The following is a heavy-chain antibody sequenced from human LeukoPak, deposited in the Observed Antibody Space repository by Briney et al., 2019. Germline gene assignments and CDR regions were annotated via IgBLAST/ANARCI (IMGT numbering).Heavy chain of an antibody. CDR1: GGSFSGYY. Sequence: PSETLSLTCAVYGGSFSGYYWSWIRQPPGKGLEWIGEINHSGSTNYNPSLKSRVTISVDTSKNQFSLKLSSVTAADTAVYYCARARSSWSLDWYFDLWGGSPLATVSA. J-gene: IGHJ2*01. CDR2: INHSGST. D-gene: IGHD6-13*01. V-gene: IGHV4-34*01. CDR3: ARARSSWSLDWYFDL.